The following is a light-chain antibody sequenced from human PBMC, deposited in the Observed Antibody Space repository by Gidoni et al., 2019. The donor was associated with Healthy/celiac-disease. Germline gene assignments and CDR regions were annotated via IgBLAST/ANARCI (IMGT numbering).Light chain of an antibody. Sequence: IVMTQSPATVSVSPGERATLSCRTSQSGSSNLAWYQQKPGQAPRLLIYGASTRATGIPARCSGSGSGKEFTLTSSSLQYEDFAVYYCQQYNNWPLTFGQGTKVEIK. J-gene: IGKJ1*01. CDR3: QQYNNWPLT. V-gene: IGKV3-15*01. CDR1: QSGSSN. CDR2: GAS.